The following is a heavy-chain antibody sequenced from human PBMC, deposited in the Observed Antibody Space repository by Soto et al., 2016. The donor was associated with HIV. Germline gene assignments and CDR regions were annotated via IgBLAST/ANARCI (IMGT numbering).Heavy chain of an antibody. Sequence: EVQLLESGGGLVQPGGSLRLSCAASGFTFSSYAMSWVRQAPGKGLEWVSGISGSVSTYYADSIKGRFTISRDNSKNTLYLQMNGLTAEDTALYYCAKDPQYYYDSTAPFDYWGQGTLVTV. J-gene: IGHJ4*02. V-gene: IGHV3-23*01. CDR1: GFTFSSYA. D-gene: IGHD3-22*01. CDR3: AKDPQYYYDSTAPFDY. CDR2: ISGSVST.